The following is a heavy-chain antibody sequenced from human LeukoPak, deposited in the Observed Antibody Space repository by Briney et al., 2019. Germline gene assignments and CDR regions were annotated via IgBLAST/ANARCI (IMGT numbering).Heavy chain of an antibody. D-gene: IGHD3-22*01. J-gene: IGHJ4*02. V-gene: IGHV3-53*01. Sequence: QAGGSLRLSCAASGFIVGGDFMSWVRQAPGKGLEWVSVIYSDGSTYYADSVKGRFTISRDNSKNTLYLQMNSLRAEDTAVYYCAKEPRGSGYYYALGYWGQGTLVTVSS. CDR1: GFIVGGDF. CDR3: AKEPRGSGYYYALGY. CDR2: IYSDGST.